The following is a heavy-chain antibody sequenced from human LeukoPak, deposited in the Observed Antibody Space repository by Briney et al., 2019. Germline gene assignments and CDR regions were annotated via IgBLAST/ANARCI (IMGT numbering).Heavy chain of an antibody. CDR3: ARGAYSNWYNWFDP. CDR2: IYYSGST. V-gene: IGHV4-59*01. D-gene: IGHD4-11*01. Sequence: SETLSLTCTVSGGSISSYYWSWIRQPPGKGLEWIGYIYYSGSTNYNPSLKSRVTISVDTSKNQFSLKLSSVTAADTAVYYCARGAYSNWYNWFDPWGQGTLVTVSS. J-gene: IGHJ5*02. CDR1: GGSISSYY.